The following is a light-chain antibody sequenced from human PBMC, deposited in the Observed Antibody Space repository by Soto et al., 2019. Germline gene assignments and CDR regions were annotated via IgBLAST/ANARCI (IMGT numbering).Light chain of an antibody. CDR3: QQYGSSPFT. Sequence: EIVLTQSPATLSLSPGERATLSCRTSQSVSNYLAWYQQKPGQAPRLLMYDASNRATGIPDRFSGRGFGTDFTLVISRLEPEDFAVYYCQQYGSSPFTFGQGTRLEIK. J-gene: IGKJ5*01. CDR2: DAS. V-gene: IGKV3-20*01. CDR1: QSVSNY.